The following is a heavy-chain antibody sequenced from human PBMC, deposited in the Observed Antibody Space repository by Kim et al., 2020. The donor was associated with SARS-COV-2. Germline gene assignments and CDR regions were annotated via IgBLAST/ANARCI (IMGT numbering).Heavy chain of an antibody. D-gene: IGHD4-17*01. CDR1: GGSISSGGYY. J-gene: IGHJ6*01. V-gene: IGHV4-31*03. Sequence: SETLSLTCTVSGGSISSGGYYWTWIRQLPGKGLEWIGYIYYSGSIYYNPSLKSRVTISLDTSKNQFSLKLSSLTAADTAAYYCAREYGDYTDRFYYHGM. CDR2: IYYSGSI. CDR3: AREYGDYTDRFYYHGM.